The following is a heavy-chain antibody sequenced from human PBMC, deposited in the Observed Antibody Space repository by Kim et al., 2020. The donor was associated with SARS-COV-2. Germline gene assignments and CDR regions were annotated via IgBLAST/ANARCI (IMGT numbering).Heavy chain of an antibody. D-gene: IGHD2-2*01. Sequence: GGSLRLSCAASGFTFSSYAMHWVRQAPGKGLEWVAVISYDGSNKYYADSVKGRFTISRDNSKNTLYLQMNSLRAEDTAVYYCAREGLVPAAICPVVWGQGTLVTVSS. CDR2: ISYDGSNK. V-gene: IGHV3-30-3*01. CDR1: GFTFSSYA. J-gene: IGHJ4*02. CDR3: AREGLVPAAICPVV.